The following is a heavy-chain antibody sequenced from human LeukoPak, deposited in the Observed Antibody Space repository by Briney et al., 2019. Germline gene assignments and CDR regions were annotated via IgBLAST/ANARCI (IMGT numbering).Heavy chain of an antibody. Sequence: SETLSLTCTVSGGSISRGGYYWSWIRQHPGKGLEWIGYIYYSGSTYYHPSLKSRVTISVDTSKNQFSLKLSSVTAADTDVYYCARGAYYDSSGYYRVLRAFDIWGQGTMVTVSS. D-gene: IGHD3-22*01. J-gene: IGHJ3*02. V-gene: IGHV4-31*03. CDR3: ARGAYYDSSGYYRVLRAFDI. CDR2: IYYSGST. CDR1: GGSISRGGYY.